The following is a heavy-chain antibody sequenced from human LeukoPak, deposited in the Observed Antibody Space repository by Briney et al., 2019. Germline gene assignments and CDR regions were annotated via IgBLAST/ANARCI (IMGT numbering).Heavy chain of an antibody. V-gene: IGHV4-59*01. Sequence: SETLSLTCTVSGDSFSSYYWSWMRQPPGKGLEWIGYIFDNRNTKYNPSLKSRVSLSLDTSKNEFSLNLSSVTAADTAVYYCARDYYGSGKGWFDPWGQGTLVTVSS. D-gene: IGHD3-10*01. CDR2: IFDNRNT. CDR3: ARDYYGSGKGWFDP. CDR1: GDSFSSYY. J-gene: IGHJ5*02.